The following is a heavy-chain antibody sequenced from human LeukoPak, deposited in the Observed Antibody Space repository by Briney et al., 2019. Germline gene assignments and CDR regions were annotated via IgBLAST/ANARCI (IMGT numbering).Heavy chain of an antibody. CDR2: ISAYNGNT. V-gene: IGHV1-18*01. CDR3: ALVPAAMSGYYYGMDV. CDR1: GYTFTSYG. Sequence: ASVKVSCKASGYTFTSYGMSWVRQAPGQGLAWMGWISAYNGNTNYAQKLQGRVTMTTDTSTSTAYMELRSLRSDDTAVYYCALVPAAMSGYYYGMDVWGQGTTVTVSS. J-gene: IGHJ6*02. D-gene: IGHD2-2*01.